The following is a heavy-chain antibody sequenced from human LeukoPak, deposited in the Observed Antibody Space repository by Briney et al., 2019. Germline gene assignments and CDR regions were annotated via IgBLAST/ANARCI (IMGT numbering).Heavy chain of an antibody. CDR2: IYYSGST. V-gene: IGHV4-59*08. CDR1: GGSISSYY. D-gene: IGHD5-18*01. CDR3: ARNRGYSYGYPFDY. Sequence: PSETLSLTCTVSGGSISSYYWSWIRQPPGKGLEWIAYIYYSGSTNYNPSLKSRVTISVDTSKNQFSLKLSSVTAADTAVYYCARNRGYSYGYPFDYWGQGTLVTVSS. J-gene: IGHJ4*02.